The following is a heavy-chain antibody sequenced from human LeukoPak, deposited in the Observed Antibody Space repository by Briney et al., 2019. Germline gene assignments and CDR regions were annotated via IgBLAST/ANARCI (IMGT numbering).Heavy chain of an antibody. J-gene: IGHJ4*02. Sequence: GGSLRLSCAASGFTFSDYYITWIRPALGTGLERVSYISSSGSTIYYADSVKGRFTISRDNAKNSLYLQMNSLRAEDTAVYYCARNLFHESSYYRPIDYWGQGTLVTVSS. CDR1: GFTFSDYY. V-gene: IGHV3-11*04. D-gene: IGHD3-3*01. CDR3: ARNLFHESSYYRPIDY. CDR2: ISSSGSTI.